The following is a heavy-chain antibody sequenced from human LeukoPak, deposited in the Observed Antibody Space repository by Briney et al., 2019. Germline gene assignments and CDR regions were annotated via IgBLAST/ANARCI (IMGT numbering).Heavy chain of an antibody. CDR1: GFTVTDNY. CDR3: AREVSGYISGQYPSWFDP. CDR2: IYSGGDT. J-gene: IGHJ5*02. D-gene: IGHD6-19*01. V-gene: IGHV3-53*05. Sequence: GGSLRLSCAVSGFTVTDNYMSWVRQAPGKGLEWVSVIYSGGDTYYADSVKGRFTISRDNSKNTLYLQLGSLRGEEMAEYYCAREVSGYISGQYPSWFDPWGQGTLVTVSS.